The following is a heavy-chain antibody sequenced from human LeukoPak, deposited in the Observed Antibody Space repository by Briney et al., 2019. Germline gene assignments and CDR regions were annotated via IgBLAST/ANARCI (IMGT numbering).Heavy chain of an antibody. J-gene: IGHJ4*02. CDR2: IYYSGST. V-gene: IGHV4-31*03. Sequence: SETLSLTCTVSGGSISSGGYYWSWIRQHPGKGLEWIGYIYYSGSTYYNPSLKSRVTISVDTSKNQFSLKLSSVTAADTAVYYCARVDTRGGLLDYWGQGTLVTVSS. D-gene: IGHD2-2*01. CDR3: ARVDTRGGLLDY. CDR1: GGSISSGGYY.